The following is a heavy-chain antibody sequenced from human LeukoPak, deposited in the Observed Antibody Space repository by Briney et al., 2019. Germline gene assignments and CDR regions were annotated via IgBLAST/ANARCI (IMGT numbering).Heavy chain of an antibody. J-gene: IGHJ6*02. D-gene: IGHD3-22*01. CDR2: MNPNSGNT. V-gene: IGHV1-8*01. Sequence: ASVKVSCKASGYTFTSYDINWVRQATGQGLEWMGWMNPNSGNTGYAQKFQGRVTMTRNTSISTAYMELRSLRSDDTAVYYCARDIPHYYDSSGSLYYYYYGMDVWGQGTTVTVSS. CDR3: ARDIPHYYDSSGSLYYYYYGMDV. CDR1: GYTFTSYD.